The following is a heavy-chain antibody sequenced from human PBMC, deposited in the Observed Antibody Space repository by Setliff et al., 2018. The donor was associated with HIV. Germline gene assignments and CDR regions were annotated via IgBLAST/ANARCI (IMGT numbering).Heavy chain of an antibody. J-gene: IGHJ5*02. V-gene: IGHV3-30*02. CDR1: GFTFSNYS. CDR2: IRYDGSNK. Sequence: PGGSLRLSCAASGFTFSNYSMNWVRQTPGKGLEWVAFIRYDGSNKYYADSVKGRFTISRDNSKNTLYLQMNSLRAEDTAVYYCAKETYYYGSDWFDPWGQGTLVTVSS. CDR3: AKETYYYGSDWFDP. D-gene: IGHD3-10*01.